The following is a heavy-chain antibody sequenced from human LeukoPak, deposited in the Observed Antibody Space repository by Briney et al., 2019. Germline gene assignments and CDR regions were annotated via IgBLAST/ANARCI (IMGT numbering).Heavy chain of an antibody. CDR3: ARTEEDMTTVTTLRFDY. J-gene: IGHJ4*02. Sequence: SETLSLTCTVSGGSISGYYWSWTRQSAGKGLEWIARIYGSGTADYNSLLNGRVTMSLDTSKNQFSLELTSVTAADTAVYYCARTEEDMTTVTTLRFDYWGQGTLVTVSS. V-gene: IGHV4-4*07. D-gene: IGHD4-17*01. CDR2: IYGSGTA. CDR1: GGSISGYY.